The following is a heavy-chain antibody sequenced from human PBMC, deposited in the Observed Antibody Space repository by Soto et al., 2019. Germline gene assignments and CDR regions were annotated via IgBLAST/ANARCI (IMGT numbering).Heavy chain of an antibody. CDR1: GYIFTDHY. V-gene: IGHV1-2*02. CDR2: IDPRSGGT. D-gene: IGHD1-20*01. J-gene: IGHJ6*02. CDR3: ARDGPRGITGSRWYYYGLDV. Sequence: ASVKGSCKASGYIFTDHYLHWVRQAPGQGLEWVGWIDPRSGGTRYALKFHGRVTMTRDTSISTAYMEMSSLGSDDAAVYFCARDGPRGITGSRWYYYGLDVWGQGTTVTVSS.